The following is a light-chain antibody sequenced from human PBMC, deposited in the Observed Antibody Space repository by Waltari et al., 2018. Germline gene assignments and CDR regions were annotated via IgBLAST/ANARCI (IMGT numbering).Light chain of an antibody. CDR3: SSYAGSNNVV. J-gene: IGLJ2*01. V-gene: IGLV2-8*01. CDR1: SSDGGGYNY. CDR2: EVS. Sequence: QSALTQPPSASGSPGQSVTISCTGTSSDGGGYNYVSWYQQHPGKAPKLMINEVSKRPSGVPDRFSGSKSGNTASLTVSGLQAEDEADYYCSSYAGSNNVVFGGGTKLTVL.